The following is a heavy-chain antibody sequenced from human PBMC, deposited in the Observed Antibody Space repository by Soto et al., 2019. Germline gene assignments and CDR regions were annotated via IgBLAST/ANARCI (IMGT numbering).Heavy chain of an antibody. J-gene: IGHJ4*02. CDR2: INNDGSET. V-gene: IGHV3-7*03. D-gene: IGHD3-10*01. CDR3: TRDRGWQTFDF. Sequence: EVHLAESGGGLVQPGGSLRLSCAASGFTFANYWMTWVRQAPGKEPERVANINNDGSETYYVDSVKGRFIISRDNTKNSLYLHMNSLGAEDTAVFYCTRDRGWQTFDFWGQGTLVTVSS. CDR1: GFTFANYW.